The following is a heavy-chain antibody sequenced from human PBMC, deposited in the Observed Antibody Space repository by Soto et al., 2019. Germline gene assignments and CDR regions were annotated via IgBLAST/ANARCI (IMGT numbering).Heavy chain of an antibody. CDR3: ARGITMVRGKYYYGMDV. Sequence: ASVKVSCKASGYTFTGYYMHWVRQAPGQGLEWMGWINPNSGGTNYAQKFQGRVTISVDTSKNQFSLELSSVTAADTAVYYCARGITMVRGKYYYGMDVWGQGTTVTVSS. J-gene: IGHJ6*02. D-gene: IGHD3-10*01. CDR1: GYTFTGYY. V-gene: IGHV1-2*02. CDR2: INPNSGGT.